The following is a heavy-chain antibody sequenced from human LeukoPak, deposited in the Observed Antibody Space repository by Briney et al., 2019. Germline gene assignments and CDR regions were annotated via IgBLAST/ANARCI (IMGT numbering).Heavy chain of an antibody. CDR3: ARDDPVRSEYFQH. V-gene: IGHV4-59*01. D-gene: IGHD3-3*01. Sequence: SXTXXXXGGSLXXYYWSWVRQPPGKGLEWMEYIYYSASTNYTPSLKSRLPISVDTSNNQFSLKLSSVTAADTALYYCARDDPVRSEYFQHWGQGTLVTVSS. CDR2: IYYSAST. CDR1: GGSLXXYY. J-gene: IGHJ1*01.